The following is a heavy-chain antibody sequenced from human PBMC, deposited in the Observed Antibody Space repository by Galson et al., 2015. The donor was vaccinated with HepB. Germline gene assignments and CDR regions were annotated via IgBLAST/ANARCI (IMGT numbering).Heavy chain of an antibody. CDR3: ARDLYYVGAVAGIQGEY. Sequence: SLRLSCAASGFTVSSNYMSWVRQAPGKGLEWVSVIYSGGSTYYADSVKGRFTISRDNSKNTLYLQMNSLRAEDTAVYYCARDLYYVGAVAGIQGEYWGQGTLVTVSS. J-gene: IGHJ4*02. CDR1: GFTVSSNY. CDR2: IYSGGST. D-gene: IGHD6-19*01. V-gene: IGHV3-66*01.